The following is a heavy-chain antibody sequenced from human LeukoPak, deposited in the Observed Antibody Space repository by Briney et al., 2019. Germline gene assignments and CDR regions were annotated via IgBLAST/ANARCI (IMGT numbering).Heavy chain of an antibody. CDR3: ARGRFGYDQRYYYYYMDV. V-gene: IGHV1-18*01. J-gene: IGHJ6*03. Sequence: ASVKVSCKASGYTFTSYGISWVRQAPGQGLEWMGWISAYNGNTNYAQKLQGRVTMTTDTSTSTAYMELRSLRSDDTAVYYCARGRFGYDQRYYYYYMDVWGKGTTVTVSS. CDR1: GYTFTSYG. CDR2: ISAYNGNT. D-gene: IGHD5-12*01.